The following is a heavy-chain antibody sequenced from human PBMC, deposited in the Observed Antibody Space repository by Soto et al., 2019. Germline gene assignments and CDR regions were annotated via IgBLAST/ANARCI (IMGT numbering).Heavy chain of an antibody. CDR2: ISYDGSNK. CDR1: GFTFSSYG. CDR3: AKGLSMVRGVKDLGIFDY. J-gene: IGHJ4*02. D-gene: IGHD3-10*01. V-gene: IGHV3-30*18. Sequence: GGSLRLSCAASGFTFSSYGMHWVRQAPGKGLEWVAVISYDGSNKYYADSVKGRFTISRDNSKNTLYLQMNSLRAEDTPVYYCAKGLSMVRGVKDLGIFDYWGQGTLVTVSS.